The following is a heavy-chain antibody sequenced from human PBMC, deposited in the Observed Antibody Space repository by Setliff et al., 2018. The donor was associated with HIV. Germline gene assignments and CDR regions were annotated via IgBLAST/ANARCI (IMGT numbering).Heavy chain of an antibody. D-gene: IGHD3-10*01. CDR1: NVAISSNSYY. J-gene: IGHJ4*02. Sequence: PSETLSLTCAVYNVAISSNSYYWGWIRQPPGKGLEWIGSISQSVTTYYSPSLKNRVTISVDTSRNRFSLKLGSVSASDTANYYCSRQPLYFGEPYYFDYWGLGTLVTVSS. CDR3: SRQPLYFGEPYYFDY. V-gene: IGHV4-39*01. CDR2: ISQSVTT.